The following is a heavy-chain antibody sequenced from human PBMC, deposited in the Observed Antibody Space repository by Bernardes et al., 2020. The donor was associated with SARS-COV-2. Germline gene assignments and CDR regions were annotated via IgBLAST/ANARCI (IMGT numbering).Heavy chain of an antibody. Sequence: GGSLRLSCAASGFTFSSYSRNWVRQAPGKGLEWVSSISSSSSYIYYADSVKGRFTIPSDNDKNSLYLQSNSLKAEDTAVYYCARVANYDGSGEGWFDAWGQGTLVTVSS. CDR1: GFTFSSYS. CDR3: ARVANYDGSGEGWFDA. CDR2: ISSSSSYI. D-gene: IGHD3-10*01. J-gene: IGHJ5*02. V-gene: IGHV3-21*01.